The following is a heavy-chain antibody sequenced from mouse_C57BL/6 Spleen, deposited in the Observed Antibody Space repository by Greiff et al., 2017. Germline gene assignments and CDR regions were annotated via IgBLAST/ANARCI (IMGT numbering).Heavy chain of an antibody. Sequence: QVQLQQSGAELVKPGASVTISCKASGYAFSSYWMNWVKQRPGKGLEWIGQIYPGDGETNYNGKFKGKATLTADNSSSTAYMQLSSLTSEDSAVYFCARGDYYGSSYWFAYWGQGTLVTVSA. V-gene: IGHV1-80*01. CDR1: GYAFSSYW. J-gene: IGHJ3*01. D-gene: IGHD1-1*01. CDR3: ARGDYYGSSYWFAY. CDR2: IYPGDGET.